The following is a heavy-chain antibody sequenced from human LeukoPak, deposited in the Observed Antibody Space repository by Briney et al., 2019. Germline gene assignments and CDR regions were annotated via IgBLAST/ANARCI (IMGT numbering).Heavy chain of an antibody. Sequence: GESLKISCKGSGYSFASYWIGWVRQMPGKGLEWMGIIYPGDSDTRYSPSLQGQVTISADKSISTAYLQWSSLKASDTAMYYCARQPGSRVAGKDFDYWGQGTLVTVSS. V-gene: IGHV5-51*01. CDR2: IYPGDSDT. J-gene: IGHJ4*02. CDR3: ARQPGSRVAGKDFDY. CDR1: GYSFASYW. D-gene: IGHD6-19*01.